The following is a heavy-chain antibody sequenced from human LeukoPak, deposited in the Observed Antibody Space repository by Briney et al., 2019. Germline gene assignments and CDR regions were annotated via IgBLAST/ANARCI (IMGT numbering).Heavy chain of an antibody. Sequence: GGSLRLSCAASGFTFSSYSMNWVRQAPGKGLEWVSSISSSSSYIYYADSVKGRFTISRDNAKNSLYLQMNSLRAEDTAVYYCARARGVSGSYPWDLDYWDQGTLVTVSS. D-gene: IGHD1-26*01. CDR2: ISSSSSYI. CDR1: GFTFSSYS. J-gene: IGHJ4*02. V-gene: IGHV3-21*01. CDR3: ARARGVSGSYPWDLDY.